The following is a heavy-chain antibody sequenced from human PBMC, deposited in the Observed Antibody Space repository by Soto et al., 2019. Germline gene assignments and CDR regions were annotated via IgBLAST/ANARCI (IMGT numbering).Heavy chain of an antibody. J-gene: IGHJ6*02. V-gene: IGHV1-3*01. D-gene: IGHD3-10*01. CDR3: ASLMRSGYYYGMDV. CDR1: GYTFTSYA. Sequence: ASVKVSCKASGYTFTSYAMHWVRQAPGQRLEWMGWINAGNGIANYAQKFQGRVTITADKSTSTAYMELSSLRSEDTAVYYCASLMRSGYYYGMDVWGQGPTVTVSS. CDR2: INAGNGIA.